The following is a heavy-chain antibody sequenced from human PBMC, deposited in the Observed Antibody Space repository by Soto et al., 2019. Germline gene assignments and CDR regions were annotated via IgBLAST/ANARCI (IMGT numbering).Heavy chain of an antibody. CDR3: ARWMGDFWRGLNYYYGMDV. V-gene: IGHV1-69*13. CDR1: GGTFSSYA. D-gene: IGHD3-3*01. Sequence: ASVKVSCKASGGTFSSYAIRWVRQAPGQGLEWMGVIIPIFGTANYAQKFQGRVTMTADESTSTAYMELSSLRSEDTAVYYCARWMGDFWRGLNYYYGMDVWG. J-gene: IGHJ6*02. CDR2: IIPIFGTA.